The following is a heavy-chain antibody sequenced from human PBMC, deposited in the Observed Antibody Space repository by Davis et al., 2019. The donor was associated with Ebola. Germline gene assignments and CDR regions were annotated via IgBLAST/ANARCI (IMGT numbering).Heavy chain of an antibody. CDR1: GGSISSGDYY. CDR2: IYYSGST. CDR3: VRAATGYGYFDY. D-gene: IGHD5-12*01. V-gene: IGHV4-30-4*01. J-gene: IGHJ4*02. Sequence: LRLSCTVSGGSISSGDYYWSLIRQPPGKGLEWIGYIYYSGSTYYNPSLKSRVTISVDTSKNQFSLKLSSVTAADTAVYYCVRAATGYGYFDYWGQGTLVTVSS.